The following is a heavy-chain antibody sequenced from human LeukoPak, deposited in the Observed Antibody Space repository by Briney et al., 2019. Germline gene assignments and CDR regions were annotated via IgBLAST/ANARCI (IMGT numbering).Heavy chain of an antibody. D-gene: IGHD4-17*01. CDR1: GLTFSNYG. V-gene: IGHV3-33*01. CDR2: IWYDGSNK. Sequence: PGRTLRLSCAAPGLTFSNYGMHWVLQAPWKGLQWVAVIWYDGSNKYYADYVRGRFTSSRDNSKNTLYLQMNSLRAEDTAVYFCARDGFPGAVTQNEGWWFFDLWGRGTLVTVSS. CDR3: ARDGFPGAVTQNEGWWFFDL. J-gene: IGHJ2*01.